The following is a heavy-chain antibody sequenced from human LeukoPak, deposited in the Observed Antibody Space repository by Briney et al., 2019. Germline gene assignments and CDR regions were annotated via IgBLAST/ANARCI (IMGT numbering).Heavy chain of an antibody. D-gene: IGHD3-10*01. Sequence: GGSLRLSCAASGFTFSSYWMSWVRQAPGKGLEWVANINQDGSEKYYVDSVKGRFTISRDYAKNSLYLQMNSLRVEDTAVYYCAKVAKYYYGPETYYFFEQWGQGTPVTASS. CDR2: INQDGSEK. CDR3: AKVAKYYYGPETYYFFEQ. V-gene: IGHV3-7*01. J-gene: IGHJ4*02. CDR1: GFTFSSYW.